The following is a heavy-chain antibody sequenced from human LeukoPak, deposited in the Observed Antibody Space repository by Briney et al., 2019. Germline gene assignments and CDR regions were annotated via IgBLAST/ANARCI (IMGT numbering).Heavy chain of an antibody. CDR1: GFTFSSYA. Sequence: GGSLRLSCAASGFTFSSYAMSWVRQAPGKGLEWVSLISDSGDSTYYADTVKGRFTISRDNSKNTLFLQMNSLRAEDTAVYYCAKHFEGALGYWGQGTLVTVSS. J-gene: IGHJ4*02. V-gene: IGHV3-23*01. CDR2: ISDSGDST. CDR3: AKHFEGALGY.